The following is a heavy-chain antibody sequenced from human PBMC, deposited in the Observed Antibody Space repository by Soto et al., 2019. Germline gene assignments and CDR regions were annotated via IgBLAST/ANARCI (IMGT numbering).Heavy chain of an antibody. CDR1: GFSFSISP. D-gene: IGHD7-27*01. Sequence: GGSLRLSCAASGFSFSISPMHWVRQAPGKGPEWVALISYDGTNKFYADSVRGRFTISRDNSKSTLYLQVDSLRPEDAAVYYCARDPKTSGGQHWAFNYFDSWGQGTLVTVSS. J-gene: IGHJ4*02. CDR3: ARDPKTSGGQHWAFNYFDS. CDR2: ISYDGTNK. V-gene: IGHV3-30-3*01.